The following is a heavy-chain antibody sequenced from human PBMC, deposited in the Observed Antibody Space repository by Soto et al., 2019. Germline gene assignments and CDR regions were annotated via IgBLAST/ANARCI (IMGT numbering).Heavy chain of an antibody. V-gene: IGHV1-69*06. Sequence: QVQLLQSGAEVKKPGSSVKVSCKVSGGAFSNYALNWVRHGPGQRLEWLGGIIPLHNTSNYSLKFLGRVTVTADISSTTVYMELISLTSDDTATYYCASWSNWNPLYYDGLDVWGQGTTVTVSS. CDR2: IIPLHNTS. J-gene: IGHJ6*02. D-gene: IGHD1-20*01. CDR1: GGAFSNYA. CDR3: ASWSNWNPLYYDGLDV.